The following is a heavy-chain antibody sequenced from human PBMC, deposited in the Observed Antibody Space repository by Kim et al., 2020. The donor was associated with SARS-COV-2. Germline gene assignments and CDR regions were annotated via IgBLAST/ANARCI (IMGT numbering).Heavy chain of an antibody. J-gene: IGHJ4*02. Sequence: GGSLRLSCVASGLTFSNYAMSWVRQAPGKGLEWVSATSVSGGSGFFADSVKGRFTISRDNSNTLSLQMNSLRAEDTAVYYCAVRVGVTGTIDYWGQGTLV. CDR3: AVRVGVTGTIDY. CDR1: GLTFSNYA. CDR2: TSVSGGSG. D-gene: IGHD1-1*01. V-gene: IGHV3-23*01.